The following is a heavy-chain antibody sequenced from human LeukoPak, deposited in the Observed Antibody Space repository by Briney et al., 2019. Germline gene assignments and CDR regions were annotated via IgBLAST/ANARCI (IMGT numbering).Heavy chain of an antibody. V-gene: IGHV3-23*01. D-gene: IGHD3-10*01. J-gene: IGHJ4*02. CDR3: AKHRILRGVIMEYCFDD. CDR2: ISGSGGST. CDR1: GFTFSSYA. Sequence: GGSLRLSCGASGFTFSSYAVSWVRQAPGKGLECASAISGSGGSTYYADSAKGRFTISRDNSKNTVYLQMNSLRAEDTALHYCAKHRILRGVIMEYCFDDWGQGTLVTVFS.